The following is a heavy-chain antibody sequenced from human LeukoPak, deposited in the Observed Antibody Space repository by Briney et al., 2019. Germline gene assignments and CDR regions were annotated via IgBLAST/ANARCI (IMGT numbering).Heavy chain of an antibody. V-gene: IGHV3-7*05. Sequence: GGSLRLSCAASGFTLSNHWMNWVRQAPGKGLEWVANIKQDGSEKYYVDSVKGRLTISRDNTKNSVFLHMNSLSEDDSALYYCAREYAAMVVDYWGQGTLVTVSS. CDR3: AREYAAMVVDY. J-gene: IGHJ4*02. CDR1: GFTLSNHW. CDR2: IKQDGSEK. D-gene: IGHD5-18*01.